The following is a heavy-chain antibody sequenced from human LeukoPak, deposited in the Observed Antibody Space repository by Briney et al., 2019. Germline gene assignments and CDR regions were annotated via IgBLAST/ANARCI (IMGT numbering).Heavy chain of an antibody. CDR1: GGSISTYY. CDR3: ARVSGAGYDGRGVFDY. V-gene: IGHV4-59*01. J-gene: IGHJ4*02. D-gene: IGHD2-8*02. Sequence: TSETLSLTCTVSGGSISTYYWSWIRQPPGKGLEWIGYIYYSGSTNYNPSLKSRVTISVDTSKNQFSLKLSSVTAADTAVYYCARVSGAGYDGRGVFDYWGQGTLVTVSS. CDR2: IYYSGST.